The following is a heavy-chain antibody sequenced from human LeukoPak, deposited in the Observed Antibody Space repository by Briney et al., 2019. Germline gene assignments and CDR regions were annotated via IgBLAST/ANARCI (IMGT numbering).Heavy chain of an antibody. CDR1: GGSISSSSDY. CDR3: ARTRYGYVGDY. J-gene: IGHJ4*02. V-gene: IGHV4-61*01. D-gene: IGHD5-18*01. CDR2: IYYSGGT. Sequence: SETLSLTCTVSGGSISSSSDYWSWIRQSPGKGLEWIGHIYYSGGTNYNPSLKSRVTISVDTSNNQFSLKVSSVTAADTAVYYCARTRYGYVGDYWGQGTLVTVSS.